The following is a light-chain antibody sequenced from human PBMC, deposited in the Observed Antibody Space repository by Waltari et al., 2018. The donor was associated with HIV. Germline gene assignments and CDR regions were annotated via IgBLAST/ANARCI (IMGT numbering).Light chain of an antibody. V-gene: IGKV1-5*03. CDR2: RTS. CDR3: QQYSTHYA. CDR1: QSIDNW. J-gene: IGKJ2*01. Sequence: DIQMTQSPSNLSASVGDTAVITCRASQSIDNWLAWYQQKPGRAPSLLVSRTSLLESGVSSRFRGSGSGTEFTLTIMSLQPDDIGTYYCQQYSTHYAFGQGTRVE.